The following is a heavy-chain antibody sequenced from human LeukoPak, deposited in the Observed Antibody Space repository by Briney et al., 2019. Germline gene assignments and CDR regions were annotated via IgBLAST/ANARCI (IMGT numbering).Heavy chain of an antibody. V-gene: IGHV3-7*01. J-gene: IGHJ4*02. D-gene: IGHD1-7*01. CDR2: IKQDGSER. CDR3: ASRAGKPGNTPWCFDY. CDR1: GFTFSNYW. Sequence: GGSLRLSCAASGFTFSNYWMTWVRQAPGKGPEWVANIKQDGSERNYVDSVKGRFTIARGNTESSLYLQMTSLRGEDTAVYYCASRAGKPGNTPWCFDYWGQGALVTVSS.